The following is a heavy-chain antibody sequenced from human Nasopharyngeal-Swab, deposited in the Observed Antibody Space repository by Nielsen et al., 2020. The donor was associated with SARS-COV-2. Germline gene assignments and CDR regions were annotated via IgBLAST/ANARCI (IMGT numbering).Heavy chain of an antibody. CDR2: ISGSGATT. Sequence: GGSLRLSCEVSGFTFGNYAMSWVRQAPGKGLEWVSAISGSGATTYYADSVKGRFTISRDNSKNTLYLQMNSLRAEDTAVYYCAKAPYLRGLDVWGQGTTVTVSS. J-gene: IGHJ6*02. V-gene: IGHV3-23*01. D-gene: IGHD2-21*01. CDR3: AKAPYLRGLDV. CDR1: GFTFGNYA.